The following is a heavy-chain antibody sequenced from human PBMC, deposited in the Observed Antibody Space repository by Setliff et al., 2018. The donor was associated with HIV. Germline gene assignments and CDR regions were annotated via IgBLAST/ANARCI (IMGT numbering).Heavy chain of an antibody. CDR2: ISAYNGNT. CDR1: G. V-gene: IGHV1-18*01. J-gene: IGHJ4*02. D-gene: IGHD4-17*01. Sequence: ASVKVSCKASGISWVRQAPGQGLEWMGWISAYNGNTNYAQKLQGRVTMTTDTSTSTAYMELRSLRSDDTAMYYCAKGHYDDWYYFDYWGPGTLVTVSS. CDR3: AKGHYDDWYYFDY.